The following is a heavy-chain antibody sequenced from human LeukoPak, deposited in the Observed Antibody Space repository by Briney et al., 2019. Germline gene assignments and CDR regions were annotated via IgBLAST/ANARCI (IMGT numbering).Heavy chain of an antibody. CDR1: EFTFSSYG. CDR3: AKDASY. Sequence: GGSLRLSCAASEFTFSSYGMHWVRQAPGKGLEWVAVISYDGSNKYYADSVKGRFTISRDNSKNTLYLQMNSLRAEDTAVYYCAKDASYWGQGTLVTVSS. J-gene: IGHJ4*02. CDR2: ISYDGSNK. V-gene: IGHV3-30*18.